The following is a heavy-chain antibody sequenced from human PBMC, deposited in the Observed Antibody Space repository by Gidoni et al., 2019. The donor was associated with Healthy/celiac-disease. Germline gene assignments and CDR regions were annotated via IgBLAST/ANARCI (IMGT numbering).Heavy chain of an antibody. CDR3: ARVLVQQQHQPFDY. V-gene: IGHV4-61*02. CDR1: GGSISSGSYY. J-gene: IGHJ4*02. CDR2: IYTSGST. Sequence: QVQLQESGPGLVKPSQTLSLTCTVSGGSISSGSYYWSWIRQPAGKGLEWIGRIYTSGSTNYNPSLKSRVTISVDTSKNQFSLKLSSVTAADTAVYYCARVLVQQQHQPFDYWGQGTLVTVSS. D-gene: IGHD6-13*01.